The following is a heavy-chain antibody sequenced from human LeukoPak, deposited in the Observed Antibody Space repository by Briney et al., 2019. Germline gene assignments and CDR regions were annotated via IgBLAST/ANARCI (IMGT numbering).Heavy chain of an antibody. V-gene: IGHV3-7*01. J-gene: IGHJ4*02. CDR1: GFTFSSYW. Sequence: GGSLRLSCAASGFTFSSYWISWVRQAPGKGPEWVANINQDGSERYYVDSVRGRFTISRDNAKNSLYLQVNRLRTEDTAVYYCAISSAAGGGYWGQGTLVTVSS. CDR3: AISSAAGGGY. D-gene: IGHD3-10*01. CDR2: INQDGSER.